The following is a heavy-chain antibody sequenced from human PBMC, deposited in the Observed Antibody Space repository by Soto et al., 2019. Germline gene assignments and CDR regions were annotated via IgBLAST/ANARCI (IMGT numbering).Heavy chain of an antibody. J-gene: IGHJ4*02. Sequence: QVQLQQWGAGLLKPSETLSLTCAVYGGSFSGYYWSWIRQPPGKGLEWIGEINHSGSTNYNPSLKSRVTISVDTSKNQFSLKLSSVTAADTAVYYCARGVLRLPFDYWGQGTLVTVSS. D-gene: IGHD3-3*01. V-gene: IGHV4-34*01. CDR2: INHSGST. CDR1: GGSFSGYY. CDR3: ARGVLRLPFDY.